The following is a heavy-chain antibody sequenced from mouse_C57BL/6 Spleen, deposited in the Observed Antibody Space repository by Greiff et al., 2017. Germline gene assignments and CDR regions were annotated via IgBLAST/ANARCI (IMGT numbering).Heavy chain of an antibody. CDR3: ARSDYSNPFAY. D-gene: IGHD2-5*01. CDR1: GYTFTSYW. V-gene: IGHV1-64*01. J-gene: IGHJ3*01. CDR2: IHPNSGST. Sequence: QVQLKQPGAELVKPGASVKLSCKASGYTFTSYWMHWVKQRPGQGLEWIGMIHPNSGSTNYNEKFKSKATLTVDKSSSTAYMQLSSLTSEDSAVYYCARSDYSNPFAYWGQGTLVTVSA.